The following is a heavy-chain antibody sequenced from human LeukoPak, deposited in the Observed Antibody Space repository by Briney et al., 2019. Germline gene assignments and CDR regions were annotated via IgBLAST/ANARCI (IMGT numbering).Heavy chain of an antibody. CDR2: INHNGNVN. CDR1: GLTFSGYA. J-gene: IGHJ6*02. D-gene: IGHD3-16*01. CDR3: ARGGGLDV. V-gene: IGHV3-7*03. Sequence: GSLRLSCAASGLTFSGYAFHWARQAPGKGLEWVASINHNGNVNYYVDSVKGRFTISRDNAKNSLYLQMSNLRAEDTAVYFCARGGGLDVWGQGATVTVSS.